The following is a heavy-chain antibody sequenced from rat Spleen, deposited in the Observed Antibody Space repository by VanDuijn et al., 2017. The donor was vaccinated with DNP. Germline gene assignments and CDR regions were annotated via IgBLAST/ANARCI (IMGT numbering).Heavy chain of an antibody. CDR2: MQSGGGT. V-gene: IGHV2-1*01. CDR3: ARSPETSYIYFPWAY. CDR1: GFSLTSNS. Sequence: QVQLKESGPGLVQPSETLSLTCTVSGFSLTSNSVHWVRQPPGKGLEWMGRMQSGGGTDYNSALKSRLSFSKATSKSQVFLKLNSLQTEDTATYYCARSPETSYIYFPWAYWGQGTLVTVSS. J-gene: IGHJ3*01. D-gene: IGHD1-2*01.